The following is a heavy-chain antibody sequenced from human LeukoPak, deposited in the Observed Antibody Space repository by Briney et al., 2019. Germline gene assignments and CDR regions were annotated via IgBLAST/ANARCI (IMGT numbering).Heavy chain of an antibody. Sequence: SRALSLTCAISVDSVSSNSAAWKWTRQSPSSGREWLGRTYYRSKWYNDYAVSVKSRITINPDTSKNQFSLRLNSVTPEDTAVYYCARALSSSWYYFDYWGQGTLVTVSS. J-gene: IGHJ4*02. D-gene: IGHD6-13*01. CDR1: VDSVSSNSAA. CDR2: TYYRSKWYN. CDR3: ARALSSSWYYFDY. V-gene: IGHV6-1*01.